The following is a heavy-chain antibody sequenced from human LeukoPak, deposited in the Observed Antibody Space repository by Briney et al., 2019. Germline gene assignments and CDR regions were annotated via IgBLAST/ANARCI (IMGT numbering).Heavy chain of an antibody. CDR1: GFTFSNAW. CDR3: TTVGTAMVGDDYYYYGMDV. CDR2: IKSKTDGGTT. J-gene: IGHJ6*02. V-gene: IGHV3-15*01. Sequence: PGRSLRLSCAASGFTFSNAWMSWVRQAPGKGLEWVGRIKSKTDGGTTDYAAPVKGRFTISRDDSKNTLYLQMNSLKTEDTAVYYCTTVGTAMVGDDYYYYGMDVWGQGTTVTVSS. D-gene: IGHD5-18*01.